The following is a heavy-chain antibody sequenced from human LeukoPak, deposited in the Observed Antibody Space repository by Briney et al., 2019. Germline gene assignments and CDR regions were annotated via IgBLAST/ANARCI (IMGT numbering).Heavy chain of an antibody. V-gene: IGHV3-23*01. CDR2: ISGSGGST. J-gene: IGHJ6*03. Sequence: PGGSLRLSCAASGFTFSSYAMSWVRQAPGKGLEWVSAISGSGGSTYYADSVKGRFTISRDNSKNTLYLQMNSLRAEDTAVYYCAKSTRPYYYYYMDAWGKGTTVTVSS. CDR3: AKSTRPYYYYYMDA. D-gene: IGHD6-6*01. CDR1: GFTFSSYA.